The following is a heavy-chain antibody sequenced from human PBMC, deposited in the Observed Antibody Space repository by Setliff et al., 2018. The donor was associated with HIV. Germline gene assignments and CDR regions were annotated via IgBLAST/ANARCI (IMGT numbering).Heavy chain of an antibody. CDR3: ARVFVDTAVLRVLEYYFDS. Sequence: PSETLSLTCAVSGYSISSGYYWGWIRQPPGKGLEWIGEINHSGSTNYNPSLKSRITISLDTSKNQFSLRMRSVTAADTAVYYCARVFVDTAVLRVLEYYFDSWGRGTLVTVSS. CDR1: GYSISSGYY. D-gene: IGHD5-18*01. V-gene: IGHV4-38-2*01. CDR2: INHSGST. J-gene: IGHJ4*02.